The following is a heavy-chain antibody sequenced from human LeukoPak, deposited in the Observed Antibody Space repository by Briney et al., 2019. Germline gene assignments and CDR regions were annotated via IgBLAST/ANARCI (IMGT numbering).Heavy chain of an antibody. J-gene: IGHJ5*02. V-gene: IGHV5-51*01. D-gene: IGHD4-17*01. Sequence: GESLKISCKTSGYSFTYYYIAWVRQMPGKGLEWMGITYPGDSDTRYSPSFQGQVTISADNSMKTAYLQWNSLQASDTAIYYCARATTPAGDGDWFDPWGQGTLATVSS. CDR3: ARATTPAGDGDWFDP. CDR2: TYPGDSDT. CDR1: GYSFTYYY.